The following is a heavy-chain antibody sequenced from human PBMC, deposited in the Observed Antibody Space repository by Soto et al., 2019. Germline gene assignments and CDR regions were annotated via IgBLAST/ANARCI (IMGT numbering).Heavy chain of an antibody. V-gene: IGHV3-23*01. J-gene: IGHJ6*03. CDR2: ISGSGGST. Sequence: GGSLRLSCAASGFTFSSYAMSWVRQAPGKGLEWVSAISGSGGSTYYADSVKGRFTITRDNSKNTLYLQMSSLRAEDTAVYYCARSAPFSNAALEYLYYMDVWGKGASVTVSS. D-gene: IGHD4-4*01. CDR3: ARSAPFSNAALEYLYYMDV. CDR1: GFTFSSYA.